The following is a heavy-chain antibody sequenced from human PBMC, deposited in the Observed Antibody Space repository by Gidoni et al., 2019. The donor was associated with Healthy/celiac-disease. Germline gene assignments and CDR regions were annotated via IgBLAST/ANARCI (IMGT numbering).Heavy chain of an antibody. CDR1: GFTFSSYA. J-gene: IGHJ4*02. V-gene: IGHV3-23*01. CDR3: AKEMYYYDSSGSPPTFDY. CDR2: ISGSGGST. D-gene: IGHD3-22*01. Sequence: EVQLLESGGGLVQPGGSLRLSCAASGFTFSSYAMSWVRQAPGKGLEWVSAISGSGGSTYYADSVKGRFTISRDNSKNTLYLQMNSLRAEDTAVYYCAKEMYYYDSSGSPPTFDYWGQGTLVTVSS.